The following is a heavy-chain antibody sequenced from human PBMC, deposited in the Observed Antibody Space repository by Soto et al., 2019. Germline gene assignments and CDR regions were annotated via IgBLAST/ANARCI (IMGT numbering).Heavy chain of an antibody. D-gene: IGHD6-19*01. CDR3: AKDRAQWLVSITYYYYYGMDV. CDR2: ISYDGSNK. Sequence: GGSLRLSCAASGFTFSSYGMHWVRQAPGKGLEWVAVISYDGSNKYYADSVKGRFTISRDNSKNTLYLQMNSLRAEDTAVYYCAKDRAQWLVSITYYYYYGMDVWGQGTTVTVSS. CDR1: GFTFSSYG. J-gene: IGHJ6*02. V-gene: IGHV3-30*18.